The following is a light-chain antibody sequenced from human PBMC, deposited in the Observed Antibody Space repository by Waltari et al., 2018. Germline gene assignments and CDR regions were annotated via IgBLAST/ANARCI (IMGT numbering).Light chain of an antibody. V-gene: IGLV2-14*01. J-gene: IGLJ3*02. CDR3: SSYTSSSTHWV. CDR2: DVS. Sequence: QSALTQPASVSGSPGQSITISCTGTISDVGGYNYVSWYQQHPGKAPKLMIYDVSKRPSGVLNRFPGSKSGNTASLTISGLQAEDEADYYCSSYTSSSTHWVFGGGTKLTVL. CDR1: ISDVGGYNY.